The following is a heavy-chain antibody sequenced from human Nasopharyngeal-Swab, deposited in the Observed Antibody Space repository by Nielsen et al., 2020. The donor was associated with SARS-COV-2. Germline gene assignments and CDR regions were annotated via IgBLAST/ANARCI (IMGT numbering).Heavy chain of an antibody. D-gene: IGHD3-3*01. Sequence: GESLKISCAASGFTFSDYYMSWIRQAPGKGLEWVSYISSSGSTIYYADSVKGRFTISRDNAKNSLYLQMNSLRAEDTAVYYCARVSWSDYDFWSGYYKSSYYDGMDVWGQGTTVTVS. CDR1: GFTFSDYY. CDR3: ARVSWSDYDFWSGYYKSSYYDGMDV. CDR2: ISSSGSTI. V-gene: IGHV3-11*04. J-gene: IGHJ6*02.